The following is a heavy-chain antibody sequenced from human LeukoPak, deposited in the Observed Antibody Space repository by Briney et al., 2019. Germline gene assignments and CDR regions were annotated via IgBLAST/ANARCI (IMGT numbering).Heavy chain of an antibody. V-gene: IGHV4-34*01. Sequence: PSETLSLTCAVYGGSFSGYYWSWIRQAPGKALEWIGEISHSGSARYTPSLKTRVTISIDTSKNQFSLRLNSVTAADTAVYYCARAQWEFDYWGQGTLVTVSS. CDR2: ISHSGSA. CDR1: GGSFSGYY. J-gene: IGHJ4*02. D-gene: IGHD1-26*01. CDR3: ARAQWEFDY.